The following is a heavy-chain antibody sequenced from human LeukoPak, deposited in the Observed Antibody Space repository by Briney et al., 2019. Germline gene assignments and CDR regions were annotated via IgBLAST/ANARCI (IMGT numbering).Heavy chain of an antibody. CDR1: GFTFSSYA. J-gene: IGHJ4*02. CDR2: ISAYNGNT. Sequence: GGSLRLSCAASGFTFSSYAMSWVRQAPGQGLEWMGWISAYNGNTNYAQKLQGRVTMTTDTSTSTAYMELRSLRSDDTAVYYCARSAGSYWYYFDYWGQGTLVTVSS. D-gene: IGHD1-26*01. CDR3: ARSAGSYWYYFDY. V-gene: IGHV1-18*01.